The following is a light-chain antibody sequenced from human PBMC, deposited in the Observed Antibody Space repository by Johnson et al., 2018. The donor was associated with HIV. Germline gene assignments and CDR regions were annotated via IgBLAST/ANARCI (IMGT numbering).Light chain of an antibody. CDR2: DND. V-gene: IGLV1-51*01. Sequence: QSVLTQPPSVSAAPGQKVTISCSGSSSNIGINYVSWFQQLPGTAPKLLIYDNDKRPSGIPDRFSGSKSGTSATLGITGLQTGDEADYYCGTWDPSLSAGEVFGTGTKVTVL. CDR3: GTWDPSLSAGEV. J-gene: IGLJ1*01. CDR1: SSNIGINY.